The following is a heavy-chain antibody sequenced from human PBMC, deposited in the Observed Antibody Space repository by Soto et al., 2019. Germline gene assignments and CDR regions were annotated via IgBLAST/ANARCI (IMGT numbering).Heavy chain of an antibody. V-gene: IGHV4-59*08. CDR1: GSSFSSYY. D-gene: IGHD3-22*01. CDR2: IYYSGST. J-gene: IGHJ4*02. Sequence: PSETLSLTCTVAGSSFSSYYWSWIRQHPGKGLEWIGYIYYSGSTNYNPSLKSRVTISVDTSKNQFSPKLSSVTAADTAVYYCARHYYDSSGYPYYFDYWGQGTLVTVSS. CDR3: ARHYYDSSGYPYYFDY.